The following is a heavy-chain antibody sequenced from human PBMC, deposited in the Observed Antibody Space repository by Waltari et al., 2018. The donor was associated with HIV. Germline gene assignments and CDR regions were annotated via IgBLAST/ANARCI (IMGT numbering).Heavy chain of an antibody. CDR1: GGSISRGSYY. D-gene: IGHD3-3*01. CDR3: AREGKEDYDFWSGYFFGMDV. V-gene: IGHV4-61*02. CDR2: IYTSGST. J-gene: IGHJ6*02. Sequence: QVQLQESGPGLVKPSQTLSLTCTVSGGSISRGSYYWSWIRQPAGKGLEWIGRIYTSGSTNYNPSLKSRVTISVDTSKNQFSLKLSSVTAADTAVYYCAREGKEDYDFWSGYFFGMDVWGQGTTVTVSS.